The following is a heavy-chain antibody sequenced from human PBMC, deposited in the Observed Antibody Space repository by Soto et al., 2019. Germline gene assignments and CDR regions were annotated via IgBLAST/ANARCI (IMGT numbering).Heavy chain of an antibody. D-gene: IGHD6-19*01. CDR1: GGSVSSGSYY. Sequence: QVQLQESGPGLVKPSETLSLTCTVSGGSVSSGSYYWSWIRQPPGKGLEWIGYIYYSGSTNYNPSLKSRVTRSVDTSKNQFSLKLSSVTAADTAVYYCAREAVAETGPYYYGMDVWGQGTTVTVSS. CDR2: IYYSGST. V-gene: IGHV4-61*01. J-gene: IGHJ6*02. CDR3: AREAVAETGPYYYGMDV.